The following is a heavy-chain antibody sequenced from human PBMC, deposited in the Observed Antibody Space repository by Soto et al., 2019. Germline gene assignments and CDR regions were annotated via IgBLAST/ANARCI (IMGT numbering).Heavy chain of an antibody. Sequence: QVQLVESGGGVVQPGRSLRLSCAASGFTFSTYAMHWVRQAPGKGLEWVAVISYDGTNKYYADSVRGRFTISRDNSKNTLFLKMNSLRAEDTAVYYCAKDGGGYNYGYVMLDKYYYGMDVWGQGTTVTVSS. CDR1: GFTFSTYA. CDR2: ISYDGTNK. CDR3: AKDGGGYNYGYVMLDKYYYGMDV. J-gene: IGHJ6*02. V-gene: IGHV3-30-3*01. D-gene: IGHD5-18*01.